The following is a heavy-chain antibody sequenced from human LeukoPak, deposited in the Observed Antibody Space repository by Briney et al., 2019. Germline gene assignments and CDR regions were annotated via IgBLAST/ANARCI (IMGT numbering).Heavy chain of an antibody. J-gene: IGHJ4*02. D-gene: IGHD6-13*01. CDR2: ISSSGNT. Sequence: GGSLRLSCAASGFTFSRSAMTWVRQTPGKGLDWVSSISSSGNTYYADSVKGQFTISRDNSKNMLYLQMNSLRAEDTAVYYCVKGRISEDGLDFWGQGTLVTVSS. CDR1: GFTFSRSA. V-gene: IGHV3-23*01. CDR3: VKGRISEDGLDF.